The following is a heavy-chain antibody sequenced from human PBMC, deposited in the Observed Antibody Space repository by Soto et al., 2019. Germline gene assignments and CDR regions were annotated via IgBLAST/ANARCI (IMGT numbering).Heavy chain of an antibody. V-gene: IGHV6-1*01. D-gene: IGHD3-3*01. CDR2: TYYRSKWYS. J-gene: IGHJ6*02. Sequence: SQTLSLTCAISGDSVSSNSAAWNWIRQSPSRGLELLGRTYYRSKWYSDYAVSVKSLITINPDTSKNQFSLQLNSVTPEDTAVYYCARDRFTIFGVVIIPYYYYGMDVWGQGTTVTVSS. CDR1: GDSVSSNSAA. CDR3: ARDRFTIFGVVIIPYYYYGMDV.